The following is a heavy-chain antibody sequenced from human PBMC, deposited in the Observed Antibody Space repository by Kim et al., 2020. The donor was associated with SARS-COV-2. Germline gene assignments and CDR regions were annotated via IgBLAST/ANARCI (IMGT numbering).Heavy chain of an antibody. CDR2: INHSGST. D-gene: IGHD2-2*02. CDR1: GGSFSGYH. CDR3: ARGRAGVVPGPILGIGPHYAYYVRDV. J-gene: IGHJ6*02. Sequence: SETLSLTCAVYGGSFSGYHWSWIRQPQGKGLDWIGEINHSGSTNYNPSLKSRVTISVDTAKTQFSLKLRSVTAADTAVDYCARGRAGVVPGPILGIGPHYAYYVRDVGGQGTTVTVSS. V-gene: IGHV4-34*01.